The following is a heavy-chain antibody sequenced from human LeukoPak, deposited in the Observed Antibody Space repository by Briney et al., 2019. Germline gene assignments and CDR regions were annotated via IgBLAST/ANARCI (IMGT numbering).Heavy chain of an antibody. CDR3: ARGSDYYDSSGWLDP. CDR1: GDSISSGHY. J-gene: IGHJ5*02. D-gene: IGHD3-22*01. Sequence: SETLSLTCTVSGDSISSGHYWDWIRQPPGRGLEWIGSIHHSGSTWYNPSLKSRVTISLDTSQTQISLRVTSVTAADTAVYYCARGSDYYDSSGWLDPWGQGTLVTVSS. V-gene: IGHV4-38-2*02. CDR2: IHHSGST.